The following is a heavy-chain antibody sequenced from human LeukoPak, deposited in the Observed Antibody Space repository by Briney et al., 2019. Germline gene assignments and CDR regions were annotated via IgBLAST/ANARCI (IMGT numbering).Heavy chain of an antibody. CDR3: ARGYGSGSTSYFYYYGMDV. Sequence: GASVTVSFTSSVYTFTGYYMHWVRQAPGQGLEGMGWINPNSGGTNYAQKFQGRVTMTRDTSISTAYMELSRLKSDDTAVYYCARGYGSGSTSYFYYYGMDVWGQGTTVTVSS. CDR2: INPNSGGT. J-gene: IGHJ6*02. V-gene: IGHV1-2*02. CDR1: VYTFTGYY. D-gene: IGHD3-10*01.